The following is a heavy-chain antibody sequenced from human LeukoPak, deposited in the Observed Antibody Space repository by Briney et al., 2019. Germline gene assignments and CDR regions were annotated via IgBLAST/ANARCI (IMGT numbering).Heavy chain of an antibody. V-gene: IGHV4-34*01. CDR1: GGSFSGYY. Sequence: PSETLSLTCAVYGGSFSGYYWSWIRQPPGKGLEWIGEINHSGSTNYNPSLKSRVTISVDTSKNQFSLNLSSVTAADTAVYYCARGGYRFDYWGQGTLVTFSS. CDR3: ARGGYRFDY. J-gene: IGHJ4*02. D-gene: IGHD5-24*01. CDR2: INHSGST.